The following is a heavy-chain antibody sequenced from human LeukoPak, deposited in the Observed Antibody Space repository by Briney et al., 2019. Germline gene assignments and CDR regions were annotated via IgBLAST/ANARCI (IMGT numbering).Heavy chain of an antibody. J-gene: IGHJ6*03. CDR2: ISYDGSNK. Sequence: PGGSLRLSCAASGFTFSSYAMHWVRQAPGKGLEWVAVISYDGSNKYYADSVKGRFTISRDNSKNTLYPQMNSLRAEDTAVYYCAREGSQGYYYYYMDVWGKGTTVTVSS. CDR1: GFTFSSYA. CDR3: AREGSQGYYYYYMDV. D-gene: IGHD3-10*01. V-gene: IGHV3-30*04.